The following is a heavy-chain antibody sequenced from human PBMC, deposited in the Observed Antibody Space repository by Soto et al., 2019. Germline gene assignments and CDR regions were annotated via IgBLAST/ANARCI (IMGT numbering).Heavy chain of an antibody. J-gene: IGHJ6*03. CDR1: VFSFSNYW. D-gene: IGHD2-8*01. CDR3: ARGPQCTSRVCYGSHYYYLDV. CDR2: VKSDGSST. V-gene: IGHV3-74*01. Sequence: EVQLVESGGCLAQPGGSLRLSCAASVFSFSNYWMHWVRQAPEKGMVWVSRVKSDGSSTNYAYSVRGRFTISRDNAKNNMYRQMNSLRAEHTAPYHCARGPQCTSRVCYGSHYYYLDVWGKGTTVIVSS.